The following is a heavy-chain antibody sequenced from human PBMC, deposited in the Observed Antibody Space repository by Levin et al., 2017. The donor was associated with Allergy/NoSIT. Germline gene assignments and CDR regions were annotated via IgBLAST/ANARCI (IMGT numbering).Heavy chain of an antibody. CDR2: ISGSGGST. CDR1: GFTFSSYA. CDR3: ANGGYSSSWYDGYFDY. D-gene: IGHD6-13*01. Sequence: GGSLRLSCAASGFTFSSYAMSWVRQAPGKGLEWVSAISGSGGSTYYADSVKGRFTISRDNSKNTLYLQMNSLRAEDTAVYYCANGGYSSSWYDGYFDYWGQGTLVTVSS. V-gene: IGHV3-23*01. J-gene: IGHJ4*02.